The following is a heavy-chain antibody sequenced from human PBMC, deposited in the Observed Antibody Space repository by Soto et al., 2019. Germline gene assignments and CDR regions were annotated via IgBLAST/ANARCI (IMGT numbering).Heavy chain of an antibody. J-gene: IGHJ4*02. CDR2: VTRGGSA. CDR1: AFTFSNYA. D-gene: IGHD1-1*01. CDR3: ARTSTSGTRFDY. Sequence: GGSLRLSCAASAFTFSNYAMTWVRQAPGKGLEWVSGVTRGGSAYYADSVKGRFTISRDDAKNSLYLQMNSLRDEDTAVYYCARTSTSGTRFDYWGQGSLVTVSS. V-gene: IGHV3-23*01.